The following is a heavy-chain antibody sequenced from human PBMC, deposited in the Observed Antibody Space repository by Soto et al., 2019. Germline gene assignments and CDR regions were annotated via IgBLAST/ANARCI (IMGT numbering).Heavy chain of an antibody. CDR2: IYYSGIT. CDR3: ARGPGGYCSSTSCKRRGWFDP. D-gene: IGHD2-2*01. CDR1: GGSISSGGYY. V-gene: IGHV4-31*03. Sequence: QVQLQESGPGLVKPSQTLSLTCTVSGGSISSGGYYWSWIRQHPGKGLEWIGYIYYSGITYYNPSLKSRVTISVDTSKNQFSLKLRSVTAADTAVYYCARGPGGYCSSTSCKRRGWFDPWGQGTLVTVSS. J-gene: IGHJ5*02.